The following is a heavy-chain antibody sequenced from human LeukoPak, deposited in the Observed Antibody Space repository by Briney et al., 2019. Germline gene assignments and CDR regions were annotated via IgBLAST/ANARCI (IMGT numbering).Heavy chain of an antibody. CDR2: ISASGTI. CDR3: ARGMGRTDWIIDY. V-gene: IGHV3-48*01. J-gene: IGHJ4*02. Sequence: PGGSLRLSCAASGFTFSNYCMSWVRQAPGKGLEWLAYISASGTINSPDSVKGRFSISRDNSRNSLYLQMNSLRADDTGVYYCARGMGRTDWIIDYWGQGTLVTVSS. CDR1: GFTFSNYC. D-gene: IGHD1-1*01.